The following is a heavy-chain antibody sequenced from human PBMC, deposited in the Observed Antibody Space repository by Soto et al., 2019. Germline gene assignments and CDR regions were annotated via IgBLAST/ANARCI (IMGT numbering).Heavy chain of an antibody. V-gene: IGHV4-61*03. CDR1: GGSVSSGSYY. CDR3: AGNYAMDV. CDR2: ISYSGST. Sequence: QVQLQESGPGLVKPSETLSLTCTVSGGSVSSGSYYWSWIRQPPGKGLEWIGYISYSGSTNYNPSLKSRVTISVDTSKNHFSLKLSSVSAADTAVFYCAGNYAMDVWGQGTTVTVSS. J-gene: IGHJ6*02.